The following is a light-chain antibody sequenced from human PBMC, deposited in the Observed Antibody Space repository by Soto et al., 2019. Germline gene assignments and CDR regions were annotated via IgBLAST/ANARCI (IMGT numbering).Light chain of an antibody. CDR2: AAS. V-gene: IGKV1-39*01. CDR3: QQSSSNPWT. Sequence: DIQMTQSPSSLSASVGDRVTITCRTSQSISMYLNWYQQKPGKAPQLLIYAASRLQSGVPSRFSGSGSGTDFTLTISSLQPEDFATYYCQQSSSNPWTFGQGTKVEIK. CDR1: QSISMY. J-gene: IGKJ1*01.